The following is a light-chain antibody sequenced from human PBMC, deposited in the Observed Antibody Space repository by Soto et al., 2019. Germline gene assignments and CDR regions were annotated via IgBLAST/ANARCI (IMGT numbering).Light chain of an antibody. CDR2: DDS. V-gene: IGLV3-21*02. Sequence: SHELTQSPSVSVAPGQTVTITCGGSSIGSKSVHWYQQRPGQAPVLVVYDDSDRRSGIPERFSGSNSGSTATLTITRVEAGDEADYHCQVWDARSEHYVFGPGTKLTVL. CDR1: SIGSKS. J-gene: IGLJ1*01. CDR3: QVWDARSEHYV.